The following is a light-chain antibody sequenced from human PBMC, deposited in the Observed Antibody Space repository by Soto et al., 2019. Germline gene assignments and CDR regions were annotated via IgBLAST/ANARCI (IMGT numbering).Light chain of an antibody. V-gene: IGKV3-20*01. CDR2: ETS. CDR1: QSVSSSY. J-gene: IGKJ1*01. CDR3: QQSGSSPRT. Sequence: EIGLTQSPGTLSLSPGERATLSCRASQSVSSSYLAWYQQKPGQAHRLLIYETSRRSTGIPDRFSGSGSGTDLTLTISRLEPEDFAVYYCQQSGSSPRTFGQGTKVEIK.